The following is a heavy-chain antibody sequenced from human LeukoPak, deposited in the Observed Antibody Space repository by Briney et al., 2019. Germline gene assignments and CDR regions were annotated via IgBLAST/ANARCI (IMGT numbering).Heavy chain of an antibody. J-gene: IGHJ5*02. V-gene: IGHV3-23*01. CDR1: GFTFSSYA. CDR3: ARGVTSSGSYDLFDP. D-gene: IGHD1-26*01. Sequence: GGSLRLSCAASGFTFSSYAMSWVRRAPGKGLEWVSAISGSGGSAYYADSVKGRFTISRDDAENSLYLQMYSPRDEDTAVYYCARGVTSSGSYDLFDPWGQGALVTVSS. CDR2: ISGSGGSA.